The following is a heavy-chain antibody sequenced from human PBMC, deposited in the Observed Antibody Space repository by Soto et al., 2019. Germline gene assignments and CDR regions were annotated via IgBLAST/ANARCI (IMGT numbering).Heavy chain of an antibody. D-gene: IGHD5-18*01. Sequence: PSETLSLTCAVYGGSFSGYYWSWIRQPPGKGLEWIGEINHSGSTNYNPSLKSRVTISVDTSKNQFSLKLSSVTAADTAVYYCARGNKGYSYGYRPVYYFDYWGQGTLVTVSS. J-gene: IGHJ4*02. V-gene: IGHV4-34*01. CDR1: GGSFSGYY. CDR3: ARGNKGYSYGYRPVYYFDY. CDR2: INHSGST.